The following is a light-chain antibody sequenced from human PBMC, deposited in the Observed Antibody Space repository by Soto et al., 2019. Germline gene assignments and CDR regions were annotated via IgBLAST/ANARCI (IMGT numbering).Light chain of an antibody. Sequence: DIQMTQSPSSLSASVGDRITITCRTSQSVNTYLNWYKQKPGKAPNLLIYAASNLHTGVPSRFSGSGSGTDFALTISSLQPEDFATYYCQQSYTTPWAFGQGTRVEIK. CDR2: AAS. V-gene: IGKV1-39*01. CDR1: QSVNTY. CDR3: QQSYTTPWA. J-gene: IGKJ1*01.